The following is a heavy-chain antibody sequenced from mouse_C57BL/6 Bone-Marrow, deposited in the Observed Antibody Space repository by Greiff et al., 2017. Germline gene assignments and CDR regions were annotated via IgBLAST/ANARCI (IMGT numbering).Heavy chain of an antibody. J-gene: IGHJ3*01. V-gene: IGHV1-72*01. CDR1: GYTFTSYW. CDR3: ARSRFFAY. CDR2: IDPNSGGT. Sequence: VKLQQPGAELVKPGASVKLSCKASGYTFTSYWMHWVKQRPGRGLEWIGGIDPNSGGTKYNEKFKSKATLTVDKPSSTAYMQLSSLTSEDSAVYYCARSRFFAYWGQGTLVTVSA.